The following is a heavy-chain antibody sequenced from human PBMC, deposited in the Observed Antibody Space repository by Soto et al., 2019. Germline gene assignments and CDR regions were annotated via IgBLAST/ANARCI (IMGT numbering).Heavy chain of an antibody. J-gene: IGHJ6*03. V-gene: IGHV4-59*08. Sequence: SETLSLTCTVSGGSISSYYWSWIRQPPGKGLEWIGYIYYSGSTNYNPSLKSRVTISVDTSNNQFALKLSSVTAADTAVYYCARLLRYSSGWYGGYYYYYMDVWGKGTTVTVSS. CDR3: ARLLRYSSGWYGGYYYYYMDV. CDR2: IYYSGST. D-gene: IGHD6-19*01. CDR1: GGSISSYY.